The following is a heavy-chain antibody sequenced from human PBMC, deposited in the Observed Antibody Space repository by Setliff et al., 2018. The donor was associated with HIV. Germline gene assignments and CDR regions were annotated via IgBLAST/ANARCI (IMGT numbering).Heavy chain of an antibody. CDR2: IDNSGST. CDR3: ARHASSDYVWGSYRSYNWFDP. CDR1: GDSISSSNYY. D-gene: IGHD3-16*02. Sequence: SETLSLTCAVSGDSISSSNYYWGWIRQPPGKGLEWVGSIDNSGSTYYTPSLNSRVTISVDTSKNQFSLKLSSVTAADTAIYYCARHASSDYVWGSYRSYNWFDPWGQGTLVTVS. V-gene: IGHV4-39*01. J-gene: IGHJ5*02.